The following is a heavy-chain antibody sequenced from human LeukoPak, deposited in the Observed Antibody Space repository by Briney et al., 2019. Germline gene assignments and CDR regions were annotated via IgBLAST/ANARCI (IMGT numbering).Heavy chain of an antibody. J-gene: IGHJ4*02. CDR2: ISGYNGNT. V-gene: IGHV1-18*04. Sequence: ASVKVSCKASGYTFTSFGINWVRQAPGQGLEWMGWISGYNGNTNYAQKFQGRVTMTTDTSTSTAYMELRSLRSDDTAVYYCARDAGWTYYLDYWGQGTLVTVSS. CDR1: GYTFTSFG. D-gene: IGHD3/OR15-3a*01. CDR3: ARDAGWTYYLDY.